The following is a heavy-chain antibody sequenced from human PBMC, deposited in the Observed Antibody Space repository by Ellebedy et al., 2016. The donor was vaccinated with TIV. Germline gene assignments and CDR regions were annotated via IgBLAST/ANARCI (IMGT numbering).Heavy chain of an antibody. CDR1: GGSISSGGYF. D-gene: IGHD3-10*01. Sequence: SETLSLTCTVSGGSISSGGYFWSWIRQHPGNGLEWIGYISYSGSAYYNPSLKSLVTISRDTSKNQFSLKLTSLTAADTAVYYCAGFGGDAEDDAFDIWGQGTMVTVSS. CDR2: ISYSGSA. J-gene: IGHJ3*02. V-gene: IGHV4-31*01. CDR3: AGFGGDAEDDAFDI.